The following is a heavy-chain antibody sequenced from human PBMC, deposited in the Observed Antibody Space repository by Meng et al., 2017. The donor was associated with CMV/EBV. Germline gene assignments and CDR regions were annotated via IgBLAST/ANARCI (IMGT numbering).Heavy chain of an antibody. Sequence: GESLKISCAASGFTFSMYAMSWVRQAPGKGLEWVSAITGNDYRTFYADSVKGRFTISRDNSKNTLYLQLNSLRAEDTAVYYCAKDKSHSVYYYYGMDVWGQGTTVTVSS. CDR1: GFTFSMYA. D-gene: IGHD3-10*01. V-gene: IGHV3-23*01. J-gene: IGHJ6*02. CDR3: AKDKSHSVYYYYGMDV. CDR2: ITGNDYRT.